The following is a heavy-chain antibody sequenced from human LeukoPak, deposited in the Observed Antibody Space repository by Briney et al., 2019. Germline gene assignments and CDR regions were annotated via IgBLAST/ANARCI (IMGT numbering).Heavy chain of an antibody. D-gene: IGHD5-12*01. Sequence: PSETLSLTCSVSGGSISRDDYFWTWIRQPAGKGLEWIGRFYTSGTTKYNPSLKNRLTISLDTSKNQFSLKLSSVTAADTAVYYCARGQLRVRGGFDYWGQGTLVTVSS. CDR1: GGSISRDDYF. CDR2: FYTSGTT. J-gene: IGHJ4*02. CDR3: ARGQLRVRGGFDY. V-gene: IGHV4-61*02.